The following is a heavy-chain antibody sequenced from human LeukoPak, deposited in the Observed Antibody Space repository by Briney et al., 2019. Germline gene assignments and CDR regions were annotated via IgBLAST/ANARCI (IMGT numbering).Heavy chain of an antibody. CDR2: ISSNGDNT. Sequence: GGSLRLSCAASGFTFSTYVMHWVRQAPGKGLEHVSAISSNGDNTWHANSVKGRFTISRDNSKNTLYLQMGSLRAEDMAVYYCARREGANFDCWGQGTLVTVSS. J-gene: IGHJ4*02. D-gene: IGHD1-26*01. V-gene: IGHV3-64*01. CDR3: ARREGANFDC. CDR1: GFTFSTYV.